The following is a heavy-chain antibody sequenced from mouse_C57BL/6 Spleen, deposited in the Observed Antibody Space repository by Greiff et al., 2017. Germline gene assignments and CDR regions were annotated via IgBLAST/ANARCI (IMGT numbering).Heavy chain of an antibody. CDR2: ISSGSSTI. CDR3: ASGYGNYPDY. D-gene: IGHD2-1*01. V-gene: IGHV5-17*01. J-gene: IGHJ2*01. CDR1: GFTFSDYG. Sequence: EVMLVESGGGLVKPGGSLKLSCAASGFTFSDYGMHWVRQAPEKGLEWVAYISSGSSTIYYADTVKGRFTISRDNAKNTLFLQMTSLRSEDTAMYYCASGYGNYPDYWGQGTTLTVSS.